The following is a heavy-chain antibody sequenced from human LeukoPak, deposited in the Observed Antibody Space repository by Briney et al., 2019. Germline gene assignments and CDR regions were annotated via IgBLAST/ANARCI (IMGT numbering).Heavy chain of an antibody. CDR1: GGSFSGYY. CDR3: ARASSYDFWSGRTLDY. CDR2: INHSGST. V-gene: IGHV4-34*01. D-gene: IGHD3-3*01. Sequence: SETLSLTCAVYGGSFSGYYWSWIRQPPGKGLEWIGEINHSGSTNYNPSLKSRVTISVDTSKNQFSLKLSSVTAADTAVYYCARASSYDFWSGRTLDYWGQGTLVTVSS. J-gene: IGHJ4*02.